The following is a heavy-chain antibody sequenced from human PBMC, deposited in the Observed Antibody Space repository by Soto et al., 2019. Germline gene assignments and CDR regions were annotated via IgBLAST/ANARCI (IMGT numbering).Heavy chain of an antibody. CDR2: MSHSGGT. J-gene: IGHJ3*02. Sequence: QVQLQQWGAGLLKPSETLSLTCAVYGGSVNSGNYYWSWIRQPPGKGREWIGEMSHSGGTHFNPSLTSLVTISVDTSKNRFSLKMSAVTAADTALYYCARVERGTATTVVDAFDIWGPGTLVTVSS. CDR1: GGSVNSGNYY. V-gene: IGHV4-34*01. D-gene: IGHD1-1*01. CDR3: ARVERGTATTVVDAFDI.